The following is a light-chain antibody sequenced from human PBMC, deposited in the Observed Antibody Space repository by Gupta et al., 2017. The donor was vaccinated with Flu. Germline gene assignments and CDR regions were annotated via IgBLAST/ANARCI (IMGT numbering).Light chain of an antibody. Sequence: QSVLTQPPSVSGAPGQRVTISCTGSSSNIGAGYDVHWYQQLPGTAPKLLIYGNSNRPSGGPDRFSGPKSGTSASLAITGLQAEEEADYYCQSYDSSRSGFYVFGTGTKVTVL. J-gene: IGLJ1*01. CDR2: GNS. V-gene: IGLV1-40*01. CDR3: QSYDSSRSGFYV. CDR1: SSNIGAGYD.